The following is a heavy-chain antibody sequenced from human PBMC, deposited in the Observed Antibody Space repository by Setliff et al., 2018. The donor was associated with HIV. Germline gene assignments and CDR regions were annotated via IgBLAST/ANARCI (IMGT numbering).Heavy chain of an antibody. CDR1: GFTFSNYA. CDR3: AKTQTVITVYGPFDS. D-gene: IGHD4-4*01. Sequence: LRLSCAASGFTFSNYAMSWVRQAPGKGLEWVSAITGSGRTTYYRESVKGRFTVSRDNSNNTVYLQMNSLRAEDTAMYYCAKTQTVITVYGPFDSWGQGTPVTVSS. V-gene: IGHV3-23*01. CDR2: ITGSGRTT. J-gene: IGHJ4*02.